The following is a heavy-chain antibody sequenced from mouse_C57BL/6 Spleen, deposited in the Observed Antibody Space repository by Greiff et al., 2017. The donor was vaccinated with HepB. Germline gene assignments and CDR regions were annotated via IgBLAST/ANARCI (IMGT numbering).Heavy chain of an antibody. CDR2: ISSGSSTI. D-gene: IGHD1-1*01. Sequence: EVKLMESGGGLVKPGGSLKLSCAASGFTFSDYGMHWVRQAPEKGLEWVAYISSGSSTIYYADTVKGRFTISRDNAKNTLFLQMTSLRSEDTAMYYCARGAVATEGLGYWGQGTTLTVSS. V-gene: IGHV5-17*01. J-gene: IGHJ2*01. CDR3: ARGAVATEGLGY. CDR1: GFTFSDYG.